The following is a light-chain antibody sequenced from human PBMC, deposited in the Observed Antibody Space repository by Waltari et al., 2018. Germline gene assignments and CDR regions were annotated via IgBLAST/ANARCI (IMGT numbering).Light chain of an antibody. CDR2: EVT. CDR3: CSYAGNRSVL. Sequence: QSALTQPVSVSGSPGQSITVSCSGRRRGVGTYNLVVWYQQHPGKAPKLFIYEVTLRPSGVSNRFSGSKSGNTASLTVSGLQAEDEAEYSCCSYAGNRSVLFGGGTKLTVL. V-gene: IGLV2-23*02. CDR1: RRGVGTYNL. J-gene: IGLJ2*01.